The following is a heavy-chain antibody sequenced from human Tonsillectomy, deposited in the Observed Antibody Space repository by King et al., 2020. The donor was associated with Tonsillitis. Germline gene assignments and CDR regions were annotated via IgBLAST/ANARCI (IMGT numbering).Heavy chain of an antibody. CDR2: IYYSGST. D-gene: IGHD3-3*01. CDR3: ARHRYYDFWSGFYYFDY. V-gene: IGHV4-39*01. Sequence: QLQESGPGLVKPSETLSLTCTVSGGSISSSSYYWGWIRQPPGKGLEWIGSIYYSGSTYYNPSLKSRVTISVDTSKNQFSLKLSSVTAADTAVYYCARHRYYDFWSGFYYFDYWGQGTLVTVSS. J-gene: IGHJ4*02. CDR1: GGSISSSSYY.